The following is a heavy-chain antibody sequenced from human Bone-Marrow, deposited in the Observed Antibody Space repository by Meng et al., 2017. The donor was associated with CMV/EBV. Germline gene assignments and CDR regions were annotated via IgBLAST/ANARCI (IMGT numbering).Heavy chain of an antibody. CDR2: INTDERTT. D-gene: IGHD6-13*01. CDR1: GFTLNGYW. Sequence: GESLKISCVASGFTLNGYWMNWVRQAPGEGLVWVSGINTDERTTAYGDSVKGRFTISRDNAKKTVFLQMTSLRDEDTAVYYCARGGGTAGLTDLWGRGTLVTVSS. V-gene: IGHV3-74*01. J-gene: IGHJ2*01. CDR3: ARGGGTAGLTDL.